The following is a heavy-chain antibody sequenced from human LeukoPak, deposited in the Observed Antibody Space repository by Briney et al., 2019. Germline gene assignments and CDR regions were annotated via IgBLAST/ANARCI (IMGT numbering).Heavy chain of an antibody. Sequence: PGGSLILCCAASVFTFSYYYMSWIRQAPGKGLEWVSYINSCRSPLYYADSVKDRFTISRDNAKNSLYLQMNSLRAEDTAVYYCAREGDGVPDVWGQGTTVTVSS. CDR2: INSCRSPL. V-gene: IGHV3-11*01. D-gene: IGHD4-17*01. CDR3: AREGDGVPDV. J-gene: IGHJ6*02. CDR1: VFTFSYYY.